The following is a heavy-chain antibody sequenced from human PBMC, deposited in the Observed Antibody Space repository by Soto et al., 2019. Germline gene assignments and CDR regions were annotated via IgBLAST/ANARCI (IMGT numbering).Heavy chain of an antibody. V-gene: IGHV3-73*01. D-gene: IGHD2-21*02. CDR3: TSSLPSYCGGDCSIPLYYYYGMDV. J-gene: IGHJ6*02. Sequence: GGSLRLSCAASGFTFSGSAMHWVRQASGKGLEWVGRIRSKANSYATAYAASVKGRFTISRDDSKNTAYLQMNSLKTEDTAVYYCTSSLPSYCGGDCSIPLYYYYGMDVWGQGTTVTVSS. CDR2: IRSKANSYAT. CDR1: GFTFSGSA.